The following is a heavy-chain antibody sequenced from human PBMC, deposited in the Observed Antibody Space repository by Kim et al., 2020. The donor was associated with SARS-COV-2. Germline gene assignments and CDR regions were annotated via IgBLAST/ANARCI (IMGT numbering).Heavy chain of an antibody. Sequence: STIYYADSVKGRFTISRDNAKNSLYLQMNSLRDEDTAVYYCARDNTLDYWGQGTLVTVSS. CDR2: STI. J-gene: IGHJ4*02. V-gene: IGHV3-48*02. CDR3: ARDNTLDY.